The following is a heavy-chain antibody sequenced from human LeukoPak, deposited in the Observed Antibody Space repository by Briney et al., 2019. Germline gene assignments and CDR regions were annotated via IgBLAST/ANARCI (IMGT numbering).Heavy chain of an antibody. CDR2: ISGRSSHM. J-gene: IGHJ4*02. V-gene: IGHV3-21*06. Sequence: GGSLRLSCTASGFTFSDYDMNWVRLAPGKGLEWVSSISGRSSHMYYTDSAKGRFIISRDNAKNSLYLQMNSLRAEDTAVYYCARAFPPLRTSAAGDFWGQGTLVTVSS. D-gene: IGHD6-25*01. CDR1: GFTFSDYD. CDR3: ARAFPPLRTSAAGDF.